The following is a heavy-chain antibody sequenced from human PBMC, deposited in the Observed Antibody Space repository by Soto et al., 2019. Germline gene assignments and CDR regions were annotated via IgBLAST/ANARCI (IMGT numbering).Heavy chain of an antibody. Sequence: GVTLRLSCLASGLTFNRHGMHWVRQAPGKGLEWVALISYDGRSKYYLDSVKGRFTISRDNSKSTLYLQMNTLRPEDTAVYYCAQDRSGSDAFYYGRDVWGRGTTVTVYS. CDR1: GLTFNRHG. D-gene: IGHD1-26*01. CDR3: AQDRSGSDAFYYGRDV. J-gene: IGHJ6*02. CDR2: ISYDGRSK. V-gene: IGHV3-30*18.